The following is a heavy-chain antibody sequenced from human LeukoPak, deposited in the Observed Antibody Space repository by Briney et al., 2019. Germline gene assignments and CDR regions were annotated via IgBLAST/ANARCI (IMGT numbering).Heavy chain of an antibody. V-gene: IGHV4-39*01. CDR2: IYYSGST. Sequence: SETLSLTCTVSGGSISSSSYYWGWIRQPPGKGLEWIGSIYYSGSTYYNPSLKSRVTISVDLSNNQFSLKSTSVTAADTAVFYCARQGYSTYRFDPWGQGTLVTVSS. D-gene: IGHD2-21*01. J-gene: IGHJ5*02. CDR3: ARQGYSTYRFDP. CDR1: GGSISSSSYY.